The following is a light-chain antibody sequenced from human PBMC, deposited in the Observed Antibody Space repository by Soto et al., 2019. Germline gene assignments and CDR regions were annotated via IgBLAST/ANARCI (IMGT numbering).Light chain of an antibody. V-gene: IGKV3-15*01. Sequence: EILLTQSPGTLSLSPGERATLSCRASQSVSPSSLAWYQQRPGQSPRLLIYGAYTRATGVPARFSGSGSGTEFTLTINSLQSEDFAVYYCQQYNSWPPLTFGGGTKVDI. CDR1: QSVSPSS. CDR2: GAY. CDR3: QQYNSWPPLT. J-gene: IGKJ4*01.